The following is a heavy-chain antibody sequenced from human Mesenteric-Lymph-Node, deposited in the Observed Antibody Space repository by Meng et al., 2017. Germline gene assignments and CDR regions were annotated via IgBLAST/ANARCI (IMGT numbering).Heavy chain of an antibody. D-gene: IGHD3-22*01. CDR3: AKDLMTWYYYDSSGYFDY. CDR2: IRSSGDGT. CDR1: GFTFSDFA. J-gene: IGHJ4*02. V-gene: IGHV3-23*01. Sequence: GGSLRLSCAASGFTFSDFAMSWVRQAPGRGLEWVSVIRSSGDGTYYADSVKGRFTISRDNSENTVFLQMNSLRAEDTAVYYCAKDLMTWYYYDSSGYFDYWGQGTLVTVSS.